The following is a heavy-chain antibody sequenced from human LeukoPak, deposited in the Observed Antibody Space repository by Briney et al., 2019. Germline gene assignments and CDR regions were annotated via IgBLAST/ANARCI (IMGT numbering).Heavy chain of an antibody. Sequence: GGSLRLSCAASGLTFSSYWMHWVRQAPGKGLVWVSHINNDGSSTTYADSVKGRFTISRDNAKNTLYLQMNSLRAEDTAVYYCARGYSGNYRIDYWGQGTLVTVSS. D-gene: IGHD1-26*01. CDR1: GLTFSSYW. V-gene: IGHV3-74*01. CDR2: INNDGSST. J-gene: IGHJ4*02. CDR3: ARGYSGNYRIDY.